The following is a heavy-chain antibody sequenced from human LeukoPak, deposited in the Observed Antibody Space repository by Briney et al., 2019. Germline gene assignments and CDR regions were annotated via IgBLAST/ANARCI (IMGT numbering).Heavy chain of an antibody. J-gene: IGHJ4*02. D-gene: IGHD3-22*01. CDR2: ISSSSTAI. CDR1: GFTFTTYT. CDR3: ARGAYYYED. Sequence: GGSLRLSCAASGFTFTTYTMNWVRQAPGKGLEWVSYISSSSTAIYYADSVKGRFTISRDNAKNSLSLQMNSLRAEDTAVYYCARGAYYYEDWGQGTLVIVSS. V-gene: IGHV3-48*01.